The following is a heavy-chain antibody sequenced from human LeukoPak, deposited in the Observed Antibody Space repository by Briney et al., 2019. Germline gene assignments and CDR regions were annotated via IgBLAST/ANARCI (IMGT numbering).Heavy chain of an antibody. CDR3: AKDTERNSSGWYDY. D-gene: IGHD6-19*01. J-gene: IGHJ4*02. V-gene: IGHV3-23*01. CDR1: GFTFSSYA. Sequence: GGSLRLSCAASGFTFSSYAMSWVRQAPGKGLEWDSAISGSGGSTYYTDSVKGRFTISRDNSKNTLYLQMNSLRAEDTAVYYCAKDTERNSSGWYDYWGQGTLVTVSS. CDR2: ISGSGGST.